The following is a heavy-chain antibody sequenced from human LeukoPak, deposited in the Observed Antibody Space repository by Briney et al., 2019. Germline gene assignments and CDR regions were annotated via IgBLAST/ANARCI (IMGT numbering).Heavy chain of an antibody. Sequence: SVKVSCKASGGTFSSYAISWVRQAPGQGLEWMGGIIPIFGTANYAQKFQGRVTITADESTSTAYMELSSLRSEDTAVYYCTTYYYDSSGYWRYYFDYWGQGTLVTVSS. CDR2: IIPIFGTA. CDR1: GGTFSSYA. CDR3: TTYYYDSSGYWRYYFDY. V-gene: IGHV1-69*13. D-gene: IGHD3-22*01. J-gene: IGHJ4*02.